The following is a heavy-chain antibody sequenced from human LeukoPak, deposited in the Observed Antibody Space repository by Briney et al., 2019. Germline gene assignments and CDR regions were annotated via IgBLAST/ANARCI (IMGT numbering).Heavy chain of an antibody. D-gene: IGHD5-24*01. CDR3: ARRLLGLGDGYKFAYFDY. J-gene: IGHJ4*02. CDR1: GGSISSSSYY. CDR2: IYYSGST. V-gene: IGHV4-39*01. Sequence: PSQTLSLTCTVSGGSISSSSYYWGWIRQPPGKGLEWIGSIYYSGSTYYNPSLKSRVTISVDTSKNQFSLKLSSVTAADTAVYYCARRLLGLGDGYKFAYFDYWGQGTLVTVSS.